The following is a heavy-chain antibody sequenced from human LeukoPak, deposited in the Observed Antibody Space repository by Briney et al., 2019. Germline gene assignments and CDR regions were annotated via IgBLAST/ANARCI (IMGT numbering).Heavy chain of an antibody. D-gene: IGHD3-10*01. J-gene: IGHJ3*02. V-gene: IGHV4-30-2*01. CDR3: ARGDGITMVRGADDAFDI. Sequence: SQTLSLTCAVSGGSISSGGYSWSWIRQPPGKGLEWIGYIYHSGSTYYNPYLKSRVTISVDRSKNQFSLKLSSVTAADTAVYYCARGDGITMVRGADDAFDIWGQGTMVTVSS. CDR1: GGSISSGGYS. CDR2: IYHSGST.